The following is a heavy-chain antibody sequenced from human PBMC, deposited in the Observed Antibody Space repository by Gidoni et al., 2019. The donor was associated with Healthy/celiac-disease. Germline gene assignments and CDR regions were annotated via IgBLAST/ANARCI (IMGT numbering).Heavy chain of an antibody. CDR2: ISGRGDST. V-gene: IGHV3-23*04. Sequence: EVQPVESGGGLVQPGGYLRIPCPASGFTFSRYALSWVRQAPGKGLEWVSAISGRGDSTYYADSVKGRFTISRDNSKNTLYLQMNSLRAEDTAVYYCAKRCSSTSCHMRGGYYFDYWGQGTLVTVSS. CDR3: AKRCSSTSCHMRGGYYFDY. D-gene: IGHD2-2*02. J-gene: IGHJ4*02. CDR1: GFTFSRYA.